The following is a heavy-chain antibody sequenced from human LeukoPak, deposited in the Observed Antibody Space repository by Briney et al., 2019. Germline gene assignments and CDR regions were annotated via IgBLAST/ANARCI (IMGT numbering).Heavy chain of an antibody. CDR1: GFTFRSYT. Sequence: PGGSLRLSCAASGFTFRSYTMNWVRQAPGKGLEWVSNIDSSSTTIYYADSVKGRFTISRNNAENSLYLLMDSLRAEDTAVYYCATRKCNCGPYLDYWGQGTLVTVSS. D-gene: IGHD1-1*01. CDR3: ATRKCNCGPYLDY. CDR2: IDSSSTTI. V-gene: IGHV3-48*01. J-gene: IGHJ4*02.